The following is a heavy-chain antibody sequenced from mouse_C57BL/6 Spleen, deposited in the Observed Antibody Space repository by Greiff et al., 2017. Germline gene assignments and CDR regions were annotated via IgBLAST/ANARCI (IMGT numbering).Heavy chain of an antibody. J-gene: IGHJ3*01. Sequence: QVHVKQSGAELARPGASVKLSCKASGYTFTSYGIRWVKQRTGQGLEWIGEIYPISGSTYYNEKFKGKATLTAAKSSSTAYMGLRRRTSYDSAVYSCACYSNYEFAYWGQGTLVTVSA. CDR2: IYPISGST. D-gene: IGHD2-5*01. CDR3: ACYSNYEFAY. CDR1: GYTFTSYG. V-gene: IGHV1-81*01.